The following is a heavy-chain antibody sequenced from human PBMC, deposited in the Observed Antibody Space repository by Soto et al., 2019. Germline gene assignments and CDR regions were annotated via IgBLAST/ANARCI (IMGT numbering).Heavy chain of an antibody. V-gene: IGHV3-74*01. CDR2: INSDGSST. CDR1: GFTFSSYW. J-gene: IGHJ4*02. D-gene: IGHD6-19*01. CDR3: AVAVAGPTAIGY. Sequence: EVQLVESGGGLVQPGGSLRLSCAASGFTFSSYWMHWVRQAPGKGLVWDSRINSDGSSTSYADSVKGRFTISRDNAKNTLYLQMNSLRAEDTAVYYCAVAVAGPTAIGYWGQGTLVTVSS.